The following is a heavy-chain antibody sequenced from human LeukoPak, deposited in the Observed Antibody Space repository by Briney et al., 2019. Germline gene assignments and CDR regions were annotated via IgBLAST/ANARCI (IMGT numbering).Heavy chain of an antibody. J-gene: IGHJ5*02. CDR2: INPNSGGT. D-gene: IGHD1-26*01. Sequence: ASVKVSCKASGYTFTGYYMHWVRQAPGQGLEWMGWINPNSGGTSYAQKFQGRVTMTRDTSISTAYMELSRLRSDDTAVYYCARGGETYSGSYLGNWFDPWGQGTLVTVSS. CDR3: ARGGETYSGSYLGNWFDP. CDR1: GYTFTGYY. V-gene: IGHV1-2*02.